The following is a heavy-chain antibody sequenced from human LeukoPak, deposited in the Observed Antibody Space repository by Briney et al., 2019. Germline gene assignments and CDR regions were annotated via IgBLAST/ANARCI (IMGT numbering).Heavy chain of an antibody. Sequence: GESLKISCKGSRYSFSTYWIGWVRQMPGKGLEWMGIIYPGDSDTRYTPSFQGQVTISADKSISTAYLQWSSLKASDTAMYYCARPLCTNGVCYFDYWGQGTLVTVSS. CDR2: IYPGDSDT. D-gene: IGHD2-8*01. CDR1: RYSFSTYW. V-gene: IGHV5-51*01. J-gene: IGHJ4*02. CDR3: ARPLCTNGVCYFDY.